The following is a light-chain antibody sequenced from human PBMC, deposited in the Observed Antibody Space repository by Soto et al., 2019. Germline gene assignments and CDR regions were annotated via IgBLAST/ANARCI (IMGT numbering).Light chain of an antibody. Sequence: DIQMTQSPSSLSASVGDRVTITCQASQDISNYLHWYQQKPGKAPKLLIYGASNLEAGVPSRFSGSGSGTDFTFTISSLQPEDIATYYCQQYDNLLFTFGPGTKVNI. J-gene: IGKJ3*01. CDR2: GAS. V-gene: IGKV1-33*01. CDR1: QDISNY. CDR3: QQYDNLLFT.